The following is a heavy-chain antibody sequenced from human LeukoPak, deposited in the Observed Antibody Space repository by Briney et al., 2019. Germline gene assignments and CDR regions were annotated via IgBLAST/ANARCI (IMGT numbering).Heavy chain of an antibody. CDR2: INHSGST. CDR3: ARGSGGEWLLRLDP. Sequence: SETLSLTCAVYGGSFSGYYWSWIRQPPGKGLEWIGEINHSGSTNYNPSLKSRVTISVDTSKNQFSLKLSSVTAADTAVYYCARGSGGEWLLRLDPWGQGTQVTVSS. D-gene: IGHD3-22*01. V-gene: IGHV4-34*01. CDR1: GGSFSGYY. J-gene: IGHJ5*02.